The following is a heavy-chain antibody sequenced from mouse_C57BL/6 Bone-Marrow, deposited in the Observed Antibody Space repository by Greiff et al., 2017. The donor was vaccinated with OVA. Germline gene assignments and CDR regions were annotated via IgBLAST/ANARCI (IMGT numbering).Heavy chain of an antibody. CDR1: GYTFTSYW. V-gene: IGHV1-55*01. CDR2: IYPGSGST. D-gene: IGHD1-1*01. CDR3: ARGDYYGFDY. J-gene: IGHJ2*01. Sequence: VQLQQSGAELVKPGASVKMSKASGYTFTSYWITWVKQRPGQGLEWIGDIYPGSGSTNYNEKFKSKATLTVDTSSSTAYMQLSSLTSEDSAVYYCARGDYYGFDYWGQGTTLTVSS.